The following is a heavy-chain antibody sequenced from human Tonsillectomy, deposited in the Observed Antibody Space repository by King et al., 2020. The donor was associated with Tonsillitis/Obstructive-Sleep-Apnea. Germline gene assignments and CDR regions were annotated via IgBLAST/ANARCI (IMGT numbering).Heavy chain of an antibody. J-gene: IGHJ4*02. CDR2: INPSDGIT. V-gene: IGHV1-46*01. CDR1: GYSFTTSY. CDR3: ARDTPIDRVIDC. Sequence: VQLVQSGAEVKMPGASLGVSCKAFGYSFTTSYVHWVRQAPGQGLDWLGIINPSDGITTYAQKFQGRVTMTRDTSTSTVYMELSRLRSDDTAVYYCARDTPIDRVIDCWGQGTLVTVSS.